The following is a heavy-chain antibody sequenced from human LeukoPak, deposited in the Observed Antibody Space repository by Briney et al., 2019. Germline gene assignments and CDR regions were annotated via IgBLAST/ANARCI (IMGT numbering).Heavy chain of an antibody. CDR2: ISSSSSYI. Sequence: GGSLRLSCAASGFTFSSYSMNWVRQAPGKGLEWVSSISSSSSYIYYADSVKGRFTISRDNAKNSLYLQMNSLRAEDTAVYYCAKVTKSAAVTPYYFDYWGQGTLVTVSS. J-gene: IGHJ4*02. D-gene: IGHD6-13*01. CDR1: GFTFSSYS. V-gene: IGHV3-21*01. CDR3: AKVTKSAAVTPYYFDY.